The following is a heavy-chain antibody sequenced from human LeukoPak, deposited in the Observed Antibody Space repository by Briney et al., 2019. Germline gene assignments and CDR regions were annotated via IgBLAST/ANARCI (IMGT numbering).Heavy chain of an antibody. Sequence: PGGSLRLSCAASGFPLSHYSMNWVRQAPGKGLEWISYLSSGSDSIFYADSVKGRFTISRDNAKNSLYLQMNSLRAEDTAVYYCARSKFEYYYGSGSYGGYYFDYWGQGTLVTVSS. CDR2: LSSGSDSI. CDR1: GFPLSHYS. CDR3: ARSKFEYYYGSGSYGGYYFDY. J-gene: IGHJ4*02. V-gene: IGHV3-48*04. D-gene: IGHD3-10*01.